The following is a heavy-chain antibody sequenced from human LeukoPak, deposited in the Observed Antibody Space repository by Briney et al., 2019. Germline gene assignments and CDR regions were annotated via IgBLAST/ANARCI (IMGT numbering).Heavy chain of an antibody. CDR3: ARVGDYYGSSGYRNHP. V-gene: IGHV4-30-4*08. Sequence: SQTLSLTCTVSGGSISSGDYYWSWIRQPPGKGLEWIGYIYYSGSTYYNPSLKSRVTISVDTSKNQFSLKLSSVTAADTAVYYCARVGDYYGSSGYRNHPWGQGTLVTVSS. CDR2: IYYSGST. J-gene: IGHJ5*02. D-gene: IGHD3-22*01. CDR1: GGSISSGDYY.